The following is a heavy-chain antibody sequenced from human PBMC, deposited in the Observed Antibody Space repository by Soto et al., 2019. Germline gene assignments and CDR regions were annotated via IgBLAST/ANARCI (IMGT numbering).Heavy chain of an antibody. J-gene: IGHJ4*02. CDR3: ATWRHHEHAFDN. Sequence: GGSLRLSCAASGFIFSGKNFRGWGRQAGGGREWWVSSSYIGAGTYYADSVKGRISTARDSTRTALYLQISNLRDDDTALYFCATWRHHEHAFDNWGQGTLVTVSS. CDR2: SYIGAGT. D-gene: IGHD2-8*01. V-gene: IGHV3-53*01. CDR1: GFIFSGKNF.